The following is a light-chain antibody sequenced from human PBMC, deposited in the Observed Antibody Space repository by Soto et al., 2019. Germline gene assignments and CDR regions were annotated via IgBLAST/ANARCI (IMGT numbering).Light chain of an antibody. CDR1: QSVSSRY. V-gene: IGKV3-20*01. J-gene: IGKJ4*01. CDR2: GAS. CDR3: QQYGSSPPIT. Sequence: EIVLTQSPGTLSLSPGERATLSCRASQSVSSRYLAWYQQKAGQAPRLHIYGASSRATGIPDRFSGSGSGTDFTLNISRLEPEDFAVYYCQQYGSSPPITFGGGTKVEIK.